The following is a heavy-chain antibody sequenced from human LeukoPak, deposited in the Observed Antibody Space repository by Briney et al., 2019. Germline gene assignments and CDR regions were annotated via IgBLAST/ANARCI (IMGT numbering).Heavy chain of an antibody. CDR3: ARHRMVRGVYDY. J-gene: IGHJ4*02. Sequence: SETLSLTCTVSGGSIRSSSYYWGWIRQPPGTGLEWIGSIYYSGSTYYNPSLKSRVTISVDTSKNQFSLKLSSVTAADTAVYYCARHRMVRGVYDYWGQGTLVTVSS. D-gene: IGHD3-10*01. CDR2: IYYSGST. CDR1: GGSIRSSSYY. V-gene: IGHV4-39*01.